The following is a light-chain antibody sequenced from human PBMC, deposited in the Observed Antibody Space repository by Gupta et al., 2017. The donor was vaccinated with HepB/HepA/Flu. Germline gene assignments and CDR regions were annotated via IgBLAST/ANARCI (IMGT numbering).Light chain of an antibody. V-gene: IGKV3-11*01. CDR1: QSVSSH. CDR2: AAT. J-gene: IGKJ1*01. CDR3: QQRADWWS. Sequence: EIVLTQSPATLSLSPGERATLSCRASQSVSSHLNWYQQKHGQPPRLLISAATNRATGIPTRVSGSGSGTDFTLTISSLEPEDVAVYYCQQRADWWSFGQGTKVEIK.